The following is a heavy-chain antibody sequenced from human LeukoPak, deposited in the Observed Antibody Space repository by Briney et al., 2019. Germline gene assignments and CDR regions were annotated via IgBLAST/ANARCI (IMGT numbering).Heavy chain of an antibody. J-gene: IGHJ4*02. CDR3: ARGSGDY. CDR1: GLTFSGYW. V-gene: IGHV3-7*04. Sequence: GGSLRLSCAASGLTFSGYWMNWVRQAPGKGLEWVASIKPDGSEKYYVDSVKGRFTISRDNAKKSPYLQMTSLRDEDTAVYYCARGSGDYSGQGTLVTVSS. CDR2: IKPDGSEK.